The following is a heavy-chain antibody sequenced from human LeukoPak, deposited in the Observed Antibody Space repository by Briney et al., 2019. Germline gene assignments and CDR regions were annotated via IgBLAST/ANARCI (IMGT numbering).Heavy chain of an antibody. Sequence: PSETLSLTCTVSGGSISSYYWSWIRQPPGKGLEWIGEINHSGSTNYNPSLKSRVTISVHTSKNQFSLKLSSVTAADTAVYYCARGREVVTADYWGQGTLVTVSS. V-gene: IGHV4-34*01. J-gene: IGHJ4*02. CDR3: ARGREVVTADY. CDR2: INHSGST. CDR1: GGSISSYY. D-gene: IGHD2-21*02.